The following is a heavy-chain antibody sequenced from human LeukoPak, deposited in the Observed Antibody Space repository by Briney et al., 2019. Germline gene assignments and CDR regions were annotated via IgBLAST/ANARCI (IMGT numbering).Heavy chain of an antibody. D-gene: IGHD3-10*01. CDR2: ISYDGSNK. J-gene: IGHJ5*02. CDR1: GFTFSSYA. V-gene: IGHV3-30-3*01. CDR3: ARARGLLWLGEFHT. Sequence: GGSLRLSCAASGFTFSSYAMHWVRQAPGKGLEWVAVISYDGSNKYYADSVKGRFTISRDNSKNTLYLQMNSLRAEDTAVYYCARARGLLWLGEFHTWGQGTLVTVSS.